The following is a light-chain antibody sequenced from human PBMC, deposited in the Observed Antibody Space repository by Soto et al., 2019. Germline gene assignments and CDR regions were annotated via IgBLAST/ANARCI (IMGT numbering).Light chain of an antibody. V-gene: IGKV3-20*01. CDR1: QSVSSSF. CDR2: GAS. Sequence: EIVLTQSPGTLSLSPGERATLSCRASQSVSSSFLAWYQQKPGQAPRLLIYGASSRATGIPDRFSGSGSGTDFTLTISRLEPEDFAVYYFQQYDSSPWTFGQGTTVEIK. CDR3: QQYDSSPWT. J-gene: IGKJ1*01.